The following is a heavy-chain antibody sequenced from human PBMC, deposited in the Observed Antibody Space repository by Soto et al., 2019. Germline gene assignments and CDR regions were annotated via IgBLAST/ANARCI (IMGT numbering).Heavy chain of an antibody. Sequence: GGSLRLSCAASGFTFSSYGMHWVRQAPGKGLEWVAVISYDGSNKYYADSVKGRFTISRDNSKNTLYLQMNSLRAEDTAVYYCAKETRLEWYCSSTSCPYPAEYFQHWGQGTLVTVSS. CDR2: ISYDGSNK. V-gene: IGHV3-30*18. CDR3: AKETRLEWYCSSTSCPYPAEYFQH. D-gene: IGHD2-2*01. CDR1: GFTFSSYG. J-gene: IGHJ1*01.